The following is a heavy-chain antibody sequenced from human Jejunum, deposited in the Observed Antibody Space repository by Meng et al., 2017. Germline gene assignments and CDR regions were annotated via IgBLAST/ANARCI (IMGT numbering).Heavy chain of an antibody. CDR1: GFSISPFW. D-gene: IGHD6-19*01. J-gene: IGHJ4*02. V-gene: IGHV3-7*04. CDR3: ARVRSGGNFDC. Sequence: GGSLRLSCAASGFSISPFWMDWVRQAPGKGLEWVANIKQDGSERYYVDSVKGRFTISRDNAKHSLYLQMTSLRAEDTAMYYCARVRSGGNFDCWGQGTLVTVSS. CDR2: IKQDGSER.